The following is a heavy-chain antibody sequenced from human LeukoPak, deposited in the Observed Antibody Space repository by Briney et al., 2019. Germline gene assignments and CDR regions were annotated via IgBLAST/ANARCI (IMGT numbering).Heavy chain of an antibody. Sequence: PGGSLRLSCEGSGFSVNGYVMSWVRQAPGKGLEWIAVTGGSDDNTHYADSVKGRFTISRDNSENRLFLQMNSLRPDDSALYYCTKDLMTGFSSGWYFAYWGQGTLVTLSS. V-gene: IGHV3-23*01. CDR2: TGGSDDNT. CDR3: TKDLMTGFSSGWYFAY. CDR1: GFSVNGYV. D-gene: IGHD6-19*01. J-gene: IGHJ4*02.